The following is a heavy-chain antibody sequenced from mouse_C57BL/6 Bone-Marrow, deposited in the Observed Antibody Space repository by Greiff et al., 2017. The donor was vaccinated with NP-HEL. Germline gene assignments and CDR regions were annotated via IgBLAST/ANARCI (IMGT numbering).Heavy chain of an antibody. D-gene: IGHD2-4*01. CDR2: INPNNGGT. CDR3: ARPIYYDYPHWYFDV. CDR1: GYTFTDYN. V-gene: IGHV1-18*01. Sequence: VQLKESGPELVKPGASVKIPCKASGYTFTDYNMDWVKQSHGKSLEWIGDINPNNGGTIYNQKFKGKATLTVDKSSSTAYMELRSLTSEDTAVYYCARPIYYDYPHWYFDVWGTGTTVTVSS. J-gene: IGHJ1*03.